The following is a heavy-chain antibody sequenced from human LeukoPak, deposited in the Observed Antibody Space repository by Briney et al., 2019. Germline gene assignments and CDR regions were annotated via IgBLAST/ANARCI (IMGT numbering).Heavy chain of an antibody. CDR2: FTTTSIYM. CDR3: AKGFVDTAMVYFDY. CDR1: GFTFNAFT. Sequence: GGSLRLSCAASGFTFNAFTMHWVRQAPGKGLEWISSFTTTSIYMYYADSVKGRFTISRDNAKNTLYLQMNSLRAEDTAVYYCAKGFVDTAMVYFDYWGQGTLVTVSS. V-gene: IGHV3-21*04. J-gene: IGHJ4*02. D-gene: IGHD5-18*01.